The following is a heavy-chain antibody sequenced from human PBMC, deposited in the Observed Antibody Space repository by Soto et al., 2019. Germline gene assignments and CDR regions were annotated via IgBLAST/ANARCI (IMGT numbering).Heavy chain of an antibody. J-gene: IGHJ6*03. V-gene: IGHV4-34*01. CDR3: AILRGSSSWYREYYYYMDV. D-gene: IGHD6-13*01. CDR2: INHSGST. CDR1: GGSFSGYY. Sequence: PSETLSLTCAVYGGSFSGYYWSWIRQPPGKGLEWIGEINHSGSTNYNPSLKSRVTISVDTSKNQFSLKLSSVTAADTAVYYCAILRGSSSWYREYYYYMDVWGKGTTVTVSS.